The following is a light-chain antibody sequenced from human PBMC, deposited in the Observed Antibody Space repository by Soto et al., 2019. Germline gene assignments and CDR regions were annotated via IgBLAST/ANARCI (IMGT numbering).Light chain of an antibody. J-gene: IGLJ2*01. CDR1: RSDIGRYNY. Sequence: QSVLAQPASVFGSPGQSITISCTGTRSDIGRYNYVSWYQQHPGKVPRLLIYEVSYRPSGVSARFSGSKSGSTASLTISGLQAEDEADYYCSSYSTTSSPHVLFGGGTKVTVL. CDR3: SSYSTTSSPHVL. CDR2: EVS. V-gene: IGLV2-14*03.